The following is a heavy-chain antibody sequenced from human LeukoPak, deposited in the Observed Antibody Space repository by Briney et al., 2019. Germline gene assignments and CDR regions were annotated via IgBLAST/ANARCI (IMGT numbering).Heavy chain of an antibody. CDR2: IRSKAYGGTT. CDR1: GFTFGDYA. J-gene: IGHJ4*02. Sequence: GGSLRLSCTASGFTFGDYAMSWVRQAPGKGLEWVGFIRSKAYGGTTEYAASVKGRFTISRDDSKSIAYLQMNSLKTEDTAVYYCTTHYYDSRDLAYWGQGTLVTVSS. D-gene: IGHD3-22*01. V-gene: IGHV3-49*04. CDR3: TTHYYDSRDLAY.